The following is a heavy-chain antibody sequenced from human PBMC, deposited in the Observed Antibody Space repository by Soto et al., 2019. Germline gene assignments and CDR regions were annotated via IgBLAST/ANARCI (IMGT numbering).Heavy chain of an antibody. CDR3: ATAQAAAGTWFDP. Sequence: EVQLLESGGGLVQPGGSLRLSCAASGFTFSSYAMSWVRQAPGKGLEWVSAISGSGGSTYYADSVKGRFTISSDNSKTTLYLQMNCLRAEDTAVYYCATAQAAAGTWFDPWGQGTLVTVSS. V-gene: IGHV3-23*01. CDR1: GFTFSSYA. CDR2: ISGSGGST. J-gene: IGHJ5*02. D-gene: IGHD6-13*01.